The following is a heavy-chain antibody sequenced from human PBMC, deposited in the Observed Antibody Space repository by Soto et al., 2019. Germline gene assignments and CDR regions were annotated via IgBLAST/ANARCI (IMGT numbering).Heavy chain of an antibody. V-gene: IGHV3-9*01. CDR2: INWNSGSI. J-gene: IGHJ4*02. Sequence: GGSLRLSCAASGFTFDDYAMHWVRQAPGKGLEWVSGINWNSGSIGYADSVKGRFTISRDNAKNSLYLQMNSLRAEDTALYYCAKDMFWRGMGSSWYAYFDYWGQGTLVTVSS. CDR3: AKDMFWRGMGSSWYAYFDY. D-gene: IGHD6-13*01. CDR1: GFTFDDYA.